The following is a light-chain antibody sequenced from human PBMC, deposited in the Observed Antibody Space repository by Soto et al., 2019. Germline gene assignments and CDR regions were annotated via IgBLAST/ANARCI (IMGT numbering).Light chain of an antibody. J-gene: IGKJ1*01. V-gene: IGKV1-5*01. CDR2: DAS. CDR3: QQYHIYSGT. CDR1: QSITTF. Sequence: DIQMTQSPSTLSASIGDRVTITCRASQSITTFLAWYQQKPGKAPQILIYDASKLEPGVPSRLSGSGSGTEFTLTINSLQPDDFATYYCQQYHIYSGTFGQGTKVDIK.